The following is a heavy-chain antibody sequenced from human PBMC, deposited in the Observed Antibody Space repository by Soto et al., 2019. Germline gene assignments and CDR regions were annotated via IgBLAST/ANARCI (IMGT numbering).Heavy chain of an antibody. CDR3: APWFGAFDY. V-gene: IGHV3-30*03. J-gene: IGHJ4*02. D-gene: IGHD3-10*01. CDR1: GFTFSSYG. CDR2: ISYDGSNK. Sequence: QVQLVESGGGVVQPGRSLRLSCAAYGFTFSSYGMHWVRQAPGKGLEWVAVISYDGSNKYYADSVKGRFTISRDNSKNTLYLQMNSLRAEDTAVYYCAPWFGAFDYWGQGTLVTVSS.